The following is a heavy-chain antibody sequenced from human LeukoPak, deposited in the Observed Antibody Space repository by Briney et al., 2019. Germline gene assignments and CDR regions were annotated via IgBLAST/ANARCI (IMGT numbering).Heavy chain of an antibody. CDR3: ARSDYDSSGYFDY. CDR2: IYYSGST. CDR1: GGSISSGDYY. J-gene: IGHJ4*02. D-gene: IGHD3-22*01. V-gene: IGHV4-30-4*01. Sequence: SSETLSLTCTVSGGSISSGDYYWSWIRQPPGKGLEWIGYIYYSGSTCYNPSLKSRVTISVDTSKNRISLKLSSVTAADTAVYYCARSDYDSSGYFDYWGQGTLVTVSS.